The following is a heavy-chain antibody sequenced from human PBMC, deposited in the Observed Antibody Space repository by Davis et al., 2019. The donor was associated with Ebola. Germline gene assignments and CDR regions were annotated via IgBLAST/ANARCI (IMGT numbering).Heavy chain of an antibody. J-gene: IGHJ4*02. V-gene: IGHV3-64D*08. CDR3: AVSYYDFWGGYKGLDS. Sequence: PGGSLRLSCSASGFTFSSYAMHWVRQAPGKGLEYVSAISSNGGSTYYADSVKGRFTISRDNSKNTLYLQMSLLRAEDTALYYCAVSYYDFWGGYKGLDSWGQGTLVTVSS. D-gene: IGHD3-3*01. CDR1: GFTFSSYA. CDR2: ISSNGGST.